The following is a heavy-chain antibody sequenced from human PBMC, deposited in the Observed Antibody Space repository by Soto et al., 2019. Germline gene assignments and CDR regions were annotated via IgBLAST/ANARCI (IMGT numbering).Heavy chain of an antibody. CDR2: ISYDGSNK. CDR1: GGTFSSYA. D-gene: IGHD2-15*01. V-gene: IGHV3-30*16. J-gene: IGHJ6*02. Sequence: QVQLVQSGAEVKKPGSSVKVSCKASGGTFSSYAISWVRQAPGQGLEWVAAISYDGSNKYYADSVKGRFIISRDNSKNTLYLQMNSLRPEDTAVYYCARGGGGYYYYGMDVWGQGTTVTVSS. CDR3: ARGGGGYYYYGMDV.